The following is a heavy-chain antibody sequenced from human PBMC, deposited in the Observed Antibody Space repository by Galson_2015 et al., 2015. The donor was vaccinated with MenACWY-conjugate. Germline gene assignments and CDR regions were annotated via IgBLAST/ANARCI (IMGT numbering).Heavy chain of an antibody. Sequence: SETLSLTCTVSGGSMSSTSYYWGWIRQPPGKRLEWIGNIYYSGSTQYNPSLESRVTMSVDTSKSQFSLRLSSVTAADTAVYYCAKMPLGIRFDPWGQGTTVTVSS. D-gene: IGHD3-10*01. CDR2: IYYSGST. J-gene: IGHJ6*02. CDR3: AKMPLGIRFDP. V-gene: IGHV4-39*01. CDR1: GGSMSSTSYY.